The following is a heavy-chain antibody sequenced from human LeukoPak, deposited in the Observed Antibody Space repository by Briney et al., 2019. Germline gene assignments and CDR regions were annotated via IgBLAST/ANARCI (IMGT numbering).Heavy chain of an antibody. D-gene: IGHD2/OR15-2a*01. Sequence: GGSLRLSCAASGFTFSNAWMSWVRQAPGKGLEWVANIKQDGSEKYYVDSVKGRFTISRDNTKNSLSLQMNSLRVEDTAVYYCARGGFYTDPDAFDVWGQGTMVTVSS. J-gene: IGHJ3*01. CDR2: IKQDGSEK. CDR3: ARGGFYTDPDAFDV. V-gene: IGHV3-7*04. CDR1: GFTFSNAW.